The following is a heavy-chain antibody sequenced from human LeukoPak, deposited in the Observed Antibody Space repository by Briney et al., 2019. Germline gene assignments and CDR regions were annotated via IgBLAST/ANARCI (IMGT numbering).Heavy chain of an antibody. CDR1: GFTFSSYS. J-gene: IGHJ3*01. V-gene: IGHV3-21*01. D-gene: IGHD3-22*01. CDR2: ISSSSSYI. Sequence: PGGSLRLSCAASGFTFSSYSMNWVRQAPGKGLEWVSSISSSSSYIYYADSVKGRFTISRDNAKNSLYLQVNSLRAEDTAVYYCASPRIEYDSSIAWGQGTMVTVSS. CDR3: ASPRIEYDSSIA.